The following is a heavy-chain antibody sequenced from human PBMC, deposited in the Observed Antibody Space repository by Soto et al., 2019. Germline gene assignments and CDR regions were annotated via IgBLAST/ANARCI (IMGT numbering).Heavy chain of an antibody. Sequence: PGESLKISCQGSGNSFTTYWIAWVRQMPGKGLEWMGIIYPGDSDTRYSPSFQGQVTISADKSISTAYLQWSSLKASDTAMYYCARQGYTYGYDSWGQGTQVTVSS. CDR3: ARQGYTYGYDS. D-gene: IGHD5-18*01. CDR1: GNSFTTYW. J-gene: IGHJ4*02. V-gene: IGHV5-51*01. CDR2: IYPGDSDT.